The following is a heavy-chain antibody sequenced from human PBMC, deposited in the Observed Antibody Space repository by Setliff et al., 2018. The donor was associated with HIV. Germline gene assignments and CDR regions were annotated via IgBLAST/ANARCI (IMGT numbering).Heavy chain of an antibody. J-gene: IGHJ4*02. CDR1: GGSFSGYS. CDR2: INRSGGT. D-gene: IGHD3-3*01. V-gene: IGHV4-34*01. Sequence: SETLSLTCAVYGGSFSGYSWSWLRQHPGKGLEWIGEINRSGGTNYHPSLKSRLTMSVDTSKKHFSLKLTSVTAADTALYYCARDVMEYFGNYFDYWGQGALVTVSS. CDR3: ARDVMEYFGNYFDY.